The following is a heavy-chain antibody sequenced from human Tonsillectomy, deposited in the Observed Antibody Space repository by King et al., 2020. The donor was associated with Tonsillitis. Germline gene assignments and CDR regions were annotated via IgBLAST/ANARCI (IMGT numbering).Heavy chain of an antibody. J-gene: IGHJ4*02. CDR3: AKNYYDSTPQIYYFDY. V-gene: IGHV3-23*04. CDR1: GFTFSSYA. Sequence: VQLVESGGGLVQPGGSLRLSCAASGFTFSSYAMSWVRQAPGKGLEWVSAISGSGASTYYADSVKGRFTISRDNSKNTLYLQMNSLRAEDTAVYYYAKNYYDSTPQIYYFDYWGQGTLVTVSS. CDR2: ISGSGAST. D-gene: IGHD3-22*01.